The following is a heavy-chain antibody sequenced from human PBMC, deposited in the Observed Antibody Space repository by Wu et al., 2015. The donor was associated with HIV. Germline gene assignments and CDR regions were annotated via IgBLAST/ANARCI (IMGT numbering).Heavy chain of an antibody. CDR1: GGTFNRYS. J-gene: IGHJ4*02. V-gene: IGHV1-69*05. CDR3: AGGLLGTERRTSGYDYYFDF. D-gene: IGHD2-2*01. CDR2: IIPFLGTT. Sequence: QVQLVQSGAEVKKPGSSVKVSCRASGGTFNRYSINWVRQAPGQGLEWMGNIIPFLGTTNYAQRFQGRVTFITDTSTTTVYMDLTSLTFEDTAMYYCAGGLLGTERRTSGYDYYFDFWGQGTLVAVSS.